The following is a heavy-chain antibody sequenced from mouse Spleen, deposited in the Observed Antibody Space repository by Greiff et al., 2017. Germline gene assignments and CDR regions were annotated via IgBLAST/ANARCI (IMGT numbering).Heavy chain of an antibody. V-gene: IGHV2-9*01. D-gene: IGHD4-1*01. J-gene: IGHJ3*01. CDR1: GLSLTSYG. Sequence: QVQLKESGPGLVAPSQSLSITCTVSGLSLTSYGVDWVRQPPGKGLEWLGVIWGGGSTNYNSALMSRLSISKDNSKSQVFLKMNSLQTDDTAMYYCAKHDLGRFAYWGQGTLVTVSA. CDR3: AKHDLGRFAY. CDR2: IWGGGST.